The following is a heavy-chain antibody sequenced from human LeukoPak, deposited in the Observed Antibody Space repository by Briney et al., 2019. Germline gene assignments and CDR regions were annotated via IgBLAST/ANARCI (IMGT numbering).Heavy chain of an antibody. CDR2: ISYDGSNK. J-gene: IGHJ4*02. V-gene: IGHV3-30*07. CDR3: APRNDILTGSPSEY. D-gene: IGHD3-9*01. CDR1: GFTFSSYA. Sequence: GGSLRLSCAASGFTFSSYAMHWVRQAPGKGLEWVAVISYDGSNKYYADSVKGRFTISRDNSKNTLYLQMNSLRAEDTAVYYCAPRNDILTGSPSEYWGQGTLVTVSS.